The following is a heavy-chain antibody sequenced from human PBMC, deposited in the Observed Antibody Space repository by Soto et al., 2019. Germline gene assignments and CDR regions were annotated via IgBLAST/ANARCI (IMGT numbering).Heavy chain of an antibody. Sequence: LETLSLTCAVYEGSFSCYYLSWIRQPPGKGLEWIGEINHSGSTNYNPSLKSRVTISVDTSKNQFSLKLSSVTAADTAVYYCARGRYWFDPWGQGTLVTVSS. V-gene: IGHV4-34*01. CDR3: ARGRYWFDP. CDR2: INHSGST. J-gene: IGHJ5*02. CDR1: EGSFSCYY.